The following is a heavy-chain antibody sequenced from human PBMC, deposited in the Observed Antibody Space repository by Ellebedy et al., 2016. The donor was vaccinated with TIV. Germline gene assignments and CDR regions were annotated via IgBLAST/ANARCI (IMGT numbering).Heavy chain of an antibody. CDR3: ARGSSTSWYGGAFDI. D-gene: IGHD6-13*01. J-gene: IGHJ3*02. CDR2: ISAYNGNT. V-gene: IGHV1-18*04. Sequence: ASVKVSCKTSGYTFTDYYIHWVRQAPGQGLEWMGWISAYNGNTEYAQKLQGRVTMTTDPSTNTAYMELRSLRSDDTAVYYCARGSSTSWYGGAFDIWGQGTMVTVSS. CDR1: GYTFTDYY.